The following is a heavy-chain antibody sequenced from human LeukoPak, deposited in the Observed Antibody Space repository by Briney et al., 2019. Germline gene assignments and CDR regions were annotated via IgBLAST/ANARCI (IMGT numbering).Heavy chain of an antibody. J-gene: IGHJ5*02. CDR2: IYTSGST. CDR3: ARGVSVRRGDDIYNWFDP. CDR1: GGSISSGSYY. Sequence: SQTLSLTCTVSGGSISSGSYYWSWIRQPAGKGLEWIGRIYTSGSTNYNPSLKSRVTISVDTSKNQFSLKLSSVTAADTAVYYCARGVSVRRGDDIYNWFDPWGQGTLVTVSS. D-gene: IGHD3-10*01. V-gene: IGHV4-61*02.